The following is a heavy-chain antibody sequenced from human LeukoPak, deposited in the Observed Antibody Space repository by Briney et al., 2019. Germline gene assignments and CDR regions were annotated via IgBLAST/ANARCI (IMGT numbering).Heavy chain of an antibody. Sequence: GASVKVSCKASGGTFSSYAISWVRQAPGQGLEWMGWINVYNGDTKYAPKFQGRVTITIDTSTSIAYLELRSLGFDDTAVYYCARGDTAMEAIDYYYYGMDVWGQGTTVTVSS. CDR2: INVYNGDT. CDR3: ARGDTAMEAIDYYYYGMDV. V-gene: IGHV1-18*01. CDR1: GGTFSSYA. D-gene: IGHD5-18*01. J-gene: IGHJ6*02.